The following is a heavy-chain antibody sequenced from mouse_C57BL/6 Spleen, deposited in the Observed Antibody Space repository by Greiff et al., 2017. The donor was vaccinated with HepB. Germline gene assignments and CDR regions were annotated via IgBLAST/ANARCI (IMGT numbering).Heavy chain of an antibody. CDR1: GFTFSSYA. D-gene: IGHD1-1*01. J-gene: IGHJ3*01. CDR2: ISDGGSYT. Sequence: EVKLMESGGGLVKPGGSLKLSCAASGFTFSSYAMSWVRQTPEKRLEWVATISDGGSYTYYPDNVKGRFTISRDNAKNNLYLQMSYLKSEDTAMYYCAGDRGVYYYGSSPFAYWGQGTLVTVSA. V-gene: IGHV5-4*01. CDR3: AGDRGVYYYGSSPFAY.